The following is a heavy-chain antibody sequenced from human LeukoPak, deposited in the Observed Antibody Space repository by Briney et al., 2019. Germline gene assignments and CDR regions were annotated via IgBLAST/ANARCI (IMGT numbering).Heavy chain of an antibody. J-gene: IGHJ3*02. CDR3: ARDGNHGPTPPEDAFDI. D-gene: IGHD4-23*01. Sequence: KPGGSLRLSCAASGLPFSSYSMNWVRHAPGKGLEWLSSISSSSSYIYYADSVKGRFTISRDNAKNSLYLQMNSLRAEDTAVYYCARDGNHGPTPPEDAFDIWGQGTMVTVSS. V-gene: IGHV3-21*01. CDR2: ISSSSSYI. CDR1: GLPFSSYS.